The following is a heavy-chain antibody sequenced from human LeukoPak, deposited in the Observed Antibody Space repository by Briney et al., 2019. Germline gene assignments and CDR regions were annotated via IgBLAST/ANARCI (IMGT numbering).Heavy chain of an antibody. J-gene: IGHJ5*02. CDR1: GGSISSSNW. Sequence: PSETLSLTCGVSGGSISSSNWWSWVRQPPGKGLEWIGEISHSVSTNYNPSLKSRVTISVDTSKNQFSLKLSSVTAADTAVYYCARLVSDGSSSPSNWFDPWGQGTLVTVSS. V-gene: IGHV4/OR15-8*01. CDR2: ISHSVST. D-gene: IGHD6-6*01. CDR3: ARLVSDGSSSPSNWFDP.